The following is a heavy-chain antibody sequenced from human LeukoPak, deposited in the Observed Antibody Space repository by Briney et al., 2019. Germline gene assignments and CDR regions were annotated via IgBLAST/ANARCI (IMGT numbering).Heavy chain of an antibody. D-gene: IGHD1-26*01. CDR2: IYYSGST. CDR1: GGSISSSSYY. Sequence: PSETLSLTCTVSGGSISSSSYYWGWIRQPPGKGLEWIGSIYYSGSTYYNPSFKSRVTISVDTSKNQFSLKLSSVTAADTAVYYCASDRVGATGYWGQGTLVTVSS. V-gene: IGHV4-39*07. J-gene: IGHJ4*02. CDR3: ASDRVGATGY.